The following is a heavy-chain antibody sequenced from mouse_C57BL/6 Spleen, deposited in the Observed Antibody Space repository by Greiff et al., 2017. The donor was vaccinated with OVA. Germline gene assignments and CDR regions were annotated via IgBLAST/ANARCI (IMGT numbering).Heavy chain of an antibody. J-gene: IGHJ4*01. Sequence: DVKLVESGAELVKPGASVKLSCTASGFNIKDYYMHWVKQRTEQGLEWIGRIDPEDGETKYAPKFQGKATITADTSSNTAYLQLSSLTSEDTAVYYCASPYYYGSSPYAMDYWGQGTSVTVSS. V-gene: IGHV14-2*01. CDR1: GFNIKDYY. D-gene: IGHD1-1*01. CDR2: IDPEDGET. CDR3: ASPYYYGSSPYAMDY.